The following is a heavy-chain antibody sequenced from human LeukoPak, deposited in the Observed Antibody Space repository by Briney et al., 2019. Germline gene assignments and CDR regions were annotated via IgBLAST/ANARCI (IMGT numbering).Heavy chain of an antibody. V-gene: IGHV4-38-2*01. J-gene: IGHJ4*02. CDR2: IYHSGST. CDR1: GYSINSGYY. CDR3: ARAASIAVASPGTFDY. D-gene: IGHD6-19*01. Sequence: SETLSLTCAASGYSINSGYYWGWIRQPPGRGLEWIGSIYHSGSTYYNPSLKSRVTISVDTSKNQFSLKLSSVIAADTAVYYCARAASIAVASPGTFDYWGQGTLVTVSS.